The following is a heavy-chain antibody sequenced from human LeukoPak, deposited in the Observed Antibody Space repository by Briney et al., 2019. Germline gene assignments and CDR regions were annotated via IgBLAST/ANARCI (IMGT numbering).Heavy chain of an antibody. CDR3: ARVRAAATDY. CDR2: IKQDGSEK. CDR1: GFTFSSYW. Sequence: HPGGSLRLSCAASGFTFSSYWMSWVRPAPGKGLEWVANIKQDGSEKFYVDSVKGRFTISRDNAKSSLYLQMNSLRAEDTAVYYCARVRAAATDYWGQGTLVTVSS. D-gene: IGHD2-15*01. J-gene: IGHJ4*02. V-gene: IGHV3-7*01.